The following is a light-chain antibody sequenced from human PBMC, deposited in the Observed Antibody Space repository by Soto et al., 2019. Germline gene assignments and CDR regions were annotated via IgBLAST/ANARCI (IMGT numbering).Light chain of an antibody. Sequence: DIKMTQSPSTLSASVGDRVTITCRASQSISSWLAWYQQKPGKAPKLLIYRASSIESGVPSRFSGSGPGTEFTLTISSLQPDDFATYYCQHYNSSPTFGQGTKVEIK. J-gene: IGKJ1*01. V-gene: IGKV1-5*03. CDR1: QSISSW. CDR2: RAS. CDR3: QHYNSSPT.